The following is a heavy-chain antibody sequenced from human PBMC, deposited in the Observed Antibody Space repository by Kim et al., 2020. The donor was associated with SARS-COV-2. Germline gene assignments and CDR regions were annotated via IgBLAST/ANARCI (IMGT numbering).Heavy chain of an antibody. V-gene: IGHV3-30*04. CDR3: ARDIASYSSGWIYYYYGMNV. D-gene: IGHD6-19*01. J-gene: IGHJ6*02. CDR2: ISYDGSNK. CDR1: GFTFSSYG. Sequence: GGSLRLSCAASGFTFSSYGMHWVRQAPGKGLEWVAVISYDGSNKNYVDSVKGRFTISRDNSKNTLYLRMNNLRAEDTAVYYCARDIASYSSGWIYYYYGMNVWGQGTTVTVSS.